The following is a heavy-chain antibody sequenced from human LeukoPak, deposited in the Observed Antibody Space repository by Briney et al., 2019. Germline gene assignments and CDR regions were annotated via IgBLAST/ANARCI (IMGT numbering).Heavy chain of an antibody. D-gene: IGHD3-10*01. CDR3: AGDILLWFGEPYNYGMDV. CDR2: IKQDGSEK. V-gene: IGHV3-7*03. CDR1: GFTFSSYW. J-gene: IGHJ6*04. Sequence: GGSLRLSCAASGFTFSSYWMSWVRQAPGKGLEWVANIKQDGSEKYYVDSVKGRFTISRDNAKNSLYLQMNSLRAEDTAVYYCAGDILLWFGEPYNYGMDVWGKGTTVTVSS.